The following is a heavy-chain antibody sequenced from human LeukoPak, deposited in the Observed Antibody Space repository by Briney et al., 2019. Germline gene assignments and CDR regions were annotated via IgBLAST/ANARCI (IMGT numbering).Heavy chain of an antibody. CDR1: GFTFSSYA. V-gene: IGHV3-23*01. Sequence: SGGSLRLSCAASGFTFSSYAMSWVRQAPGKGLEWVSAISGSGGNTYYADSVKGRFTISRDNSKNTLYLQMNSLRAEDTAVYYCAKDSDYYGSGSYFDYWGQGTLVTVSS. J-gene: IGHJ4*02. CDR3: AKDSDYYGSGSYFDY. CDR2: ISGSGGNT. D-gene: IGHD3-10*01.